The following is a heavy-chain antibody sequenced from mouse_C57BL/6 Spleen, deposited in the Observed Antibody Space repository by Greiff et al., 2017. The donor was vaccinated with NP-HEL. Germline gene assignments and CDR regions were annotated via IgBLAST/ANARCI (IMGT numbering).Heavy chain of an antibody. V-gene: IGHV1-18*01. CDR1: GYTFTDYN. Sequence: EVQLQQSGPELVKPGASVKIPCKASGYTFTDYNMDWVKQSHGKSLEWIGDINPNNGGTIYNQKFKGKATLTVDKSSSTAYMELRSLTSEDTAVYYCARTRVDYGSSYRRYWYFDVWGTGTTVTVSS. CDR2: INPNNGGT. J-gene: IGHJ1*03. CDR3: ARTRVDYGSSYRRYWYFDV. D-gene: IGHD1-1*01.